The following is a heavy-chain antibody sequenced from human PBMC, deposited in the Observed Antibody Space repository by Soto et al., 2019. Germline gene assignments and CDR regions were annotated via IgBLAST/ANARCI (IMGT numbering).Heavy chain of an antibody. CDR1: GFTFSSYA. J-gene: IGHJ6*02. CDR3: AKGRSYYYYYGVDV. Sequence: GGSLRLSCVASGFTFSSYAMSWVRQAPGKGLEWVSAIIGTGGSTYYADSVKGRFTISRDNSKNTLYLQMNSLRAEDTALYYCAKGRSYYYYYGVDVWGQGTTVTVSS. CDR2: IIGTGGST. V-gene: IGHV3-23*01.